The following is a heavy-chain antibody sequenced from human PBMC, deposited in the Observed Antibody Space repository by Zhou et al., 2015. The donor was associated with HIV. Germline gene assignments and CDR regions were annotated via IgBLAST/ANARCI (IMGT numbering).Heavy chain of an antibody. V-gene: IGHV1-69*01. CDR1: GGTFSSYA. CDR2: IIPIFGTA. CDR3: ARVPMRQIDQGRREISSPFRYYGMDV. D-gene: IGHD2-15*01. Sequence: QVQLVQSGAEVKKPGSSVKVSCKASGGTFSSYAISWVRQAPGQGLEWMGGIIPIFGTANYAQKFQGRVTITADESTSTAYMELSSLRSEDTAVYYCARVPMRQIDQGRREISSPFRYYGMDVWGQGTTVTVSS. J-gene: IGHJ6*02.